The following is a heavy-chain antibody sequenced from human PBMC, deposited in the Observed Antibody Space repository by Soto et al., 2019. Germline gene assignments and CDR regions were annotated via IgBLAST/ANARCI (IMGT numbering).Heavy chain of an antibody. Sequence: EVQLVESGGGLVQPGGSLRLSCAASGFTVSNNYMRWVRQAPGKVLEWVSLIYSGGATYYADSVKGRFTISRDNSKNTLYLQMNSLRAEDTAVYYCARDGTYNWVGGQGILVTVSS. CDR2: IYSGGAT. CDR3: ARDGTYNWV. CDR1: GFTVSNNY. J-gene: IGHJ4*02. D-gene: IGHD1-1*01. V-gene: IGHV3-66*01.